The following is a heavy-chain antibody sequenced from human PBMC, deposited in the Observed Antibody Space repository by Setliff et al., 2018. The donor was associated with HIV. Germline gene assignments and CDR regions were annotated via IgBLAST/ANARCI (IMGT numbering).Heavy chain of an antibody. CDR2: ISSSGFPI. J-gene: IGHJ4*02. CDR1: GFTFSIYG. D-gene: IGHD3-3*01. Sequence: LRLSCEASGFTFSIYGMNWVRHAPGKGLEWVAQISSSGFPIYYADSVRGRFTASRDNGKNSLFLQMNSLRAEDTAVYYCAKTREINNFWSGIDYWGQGTLVTVSS. CDR3: AKTREINNFWSGIDY. V-gene: IGHV3-48*01.